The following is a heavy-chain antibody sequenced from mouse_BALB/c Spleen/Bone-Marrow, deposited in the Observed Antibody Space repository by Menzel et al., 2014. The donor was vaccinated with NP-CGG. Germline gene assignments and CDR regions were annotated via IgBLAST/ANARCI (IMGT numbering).Heavy chain of an antibody. CDR1: GYTFTDYN. J-gene: IGHJ2*01. CDR2: IYPYNGGT. D-gene: IGHD4-1*01. Sequence: EVQLQQSGPELVKPGASVKISCKASGYTFTDYNIHWVKQSHGKSLEWIGYIYPYNGGTGYNQKFKSKATLTVDNSSSTAYMELRRLTSEDSAVYYCARLGRDYWGQGTTLTVSS. CDR3: ARLGRDY. V-gene: IGHV1S29*02.